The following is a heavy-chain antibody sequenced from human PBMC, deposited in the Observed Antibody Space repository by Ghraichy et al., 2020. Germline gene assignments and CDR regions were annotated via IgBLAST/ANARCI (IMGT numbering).Heavy chain of an antibody. D-gene: IGHD3-10*01. CDR2: INHSGST. Sequence: SETLSLTCAVYGGSFSGYYWSWIRQPPGKGLEWIGEINHSGSTNYNPSLKSRVTISVDTSKNQFSLKLSSVTAADTAVYYCARDYYYGSGSYYNSGIDYWGQGTLVTVSS. CDR1: GGSFSGYY. V-gene: IGHV4-34*01. J-gene: IGHJ4*02. CDR3: ARDYYYGSGSYYNSGIDY.